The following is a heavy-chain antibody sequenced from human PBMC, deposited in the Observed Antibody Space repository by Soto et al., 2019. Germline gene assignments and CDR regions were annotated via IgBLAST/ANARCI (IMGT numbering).Heavy chain of an antibody. CDR2: INPILGTT. Sequence: QVQLVQSGAEVKKPGSSVKVSCKASGGTFSGYIISWVRQAPGQGLEWMGTINPILGTTNYAQRFQGRVTISADKSTSTAYMDLSSLRSEDTAVYYCARAGSGGSLSPIDYWGQGTLVTVSS. V-gene: IGHV1-69*08. CDR3: ARAGSGGSLSPIDY. J-gene: IGHJ4*02. D-gene: IGHD2-15*01. CDR1: GGTFSGYI.